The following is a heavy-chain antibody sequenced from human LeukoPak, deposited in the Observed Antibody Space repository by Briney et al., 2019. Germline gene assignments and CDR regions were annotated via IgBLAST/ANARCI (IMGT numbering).Heavy chain of an antibody. Sequence: GGSLRLSCAASGFTFSSYAMSWVRQAPGKGLEWVSGISGSGGSTVYVDSVKGRFTISRDNFKNTVFLQMNSLRAEDTAVYYCAKSGYNRFDYWGQGTLVTVSS. V-gene: IGHV3-23*01. CDR1: GFTFSSYA. D-gene: IGHD5-24*01. CDR2: ISGSGGST. CDR3: AKSGYNRFDY. J-gene: IGHJ4*02.